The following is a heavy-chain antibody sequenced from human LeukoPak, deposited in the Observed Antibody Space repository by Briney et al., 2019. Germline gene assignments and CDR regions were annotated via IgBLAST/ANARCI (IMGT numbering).Heavy chain of an antibody. J-gene: IGHJ4*02. D-gene: IGHD3-10*01. V-gene: IGHV4-59*01. CDR2: IYNSGNT. CDR3: VRDRELNY. CDR1: GGSISIYY. Sequence: SETLSLTCTVSGGSISIYYWSWIRQPPGKGLEWIGYIYNSGNTNYNPSFKSRVTISEDTPKNQFSLKLSSVTAADTAVYYCVRDRELNYWGQGTLVTVSS.